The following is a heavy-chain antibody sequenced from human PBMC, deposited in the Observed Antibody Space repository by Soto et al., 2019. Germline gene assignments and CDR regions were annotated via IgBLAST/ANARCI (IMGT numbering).Heavy chain of an antibody. D-gene: IGHD6-6*01. CDR3: ARARSSPYVVP. CDR2: LIPIFGAA. CDR1: GGTLTNYV. J-gene: IGHJ5*02. Sequence: QVQLVQSGAEVRKPGSSVKVSCKISGGTLTNYVISWRRQAPGQGLEWLGGLIPIFGAANLAQKFQGRVTVTADESTSTVNTELSSRTSVNMAVYYCARARSSPYVVPWCQGLRASVSS. V-gene: IGHV1-69*01.